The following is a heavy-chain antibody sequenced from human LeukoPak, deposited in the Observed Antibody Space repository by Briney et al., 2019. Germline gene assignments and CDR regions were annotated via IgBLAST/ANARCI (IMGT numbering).Heavy chain of an antibody. D-gene: IGHD1-26*01. V-gene: IGHV1-58*01. CDR1: GFTFTSSA. Sequence: ASVKVSCKASGFTFTSSAVQWVRQARGQRLEWIGWIVVGSGNTNYAQKIQERVTITRDMSTSTAYMELSSLRSEDTAVYYCAAAFSGSYGPNAFDIWGQGTMVTVSS. CDR2: IVVGSGNT. CDR3: AAAFSGSYGPNAFDI. J-gene: IGHJ3*02.